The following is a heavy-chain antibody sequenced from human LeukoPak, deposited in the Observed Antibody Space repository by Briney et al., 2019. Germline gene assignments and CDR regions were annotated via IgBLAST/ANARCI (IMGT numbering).Heavy chain of an antibody. CDR2: IFSGGST. Sequence: GGSLRLSCAASGFTVSSNYMSWVRQAPGKGLEWVSVIFSGGSTYHVDSVKGRFIISRDNSKNTLYLQMNSLRAEDTAVYYCARVAAVGMRFFDFWGQGTMVTVSS. CDR1: GFTVSSNY. D-gene: IGHD6-13*01. J-gene: IGHJ3*01. CDR3: ARVAAVGMRFFDF. V-gene: IGHV3-53*01.